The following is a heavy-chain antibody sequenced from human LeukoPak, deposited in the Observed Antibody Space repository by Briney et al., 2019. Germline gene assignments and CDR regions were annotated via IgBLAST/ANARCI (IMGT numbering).Heavy chain of an antibody. CDR1: GYTFTSYY. CDR3: ARRIDYSNWSYDAFDI. Sequence: ASVKVSCKASGYTFTSYYMHWVRQAPGQGLEWMGIINPSGGSTSYAQKFQGRVTMTRDTSTSTVYMELSSLRSEDTAVYYCARRIDYSNWSYDAFDIWGQGTMVTVPS. CDR2: INPSGGST. J-gene: IGHJ3*02. V-gene: IGHV1-46*03. D-gene: IGHD4-11*01.